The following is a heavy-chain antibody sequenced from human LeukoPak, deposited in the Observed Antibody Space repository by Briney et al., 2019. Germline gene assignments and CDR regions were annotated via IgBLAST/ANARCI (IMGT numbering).Heavy chain of an antibody. CDR1: GLTFSSYA. CDR3: AKGYYYYYYYMDV. Sequence: GGSLRLSCAASGLTFSSYAMSWVRQAPGKGLEWVSAISGSGGSTYYADSVKGRFTISRDNSKNTLYLQMNSLRAEDTAVYYCAKGYYYYYYYMDVWGKGTTVTVSS. CDR2: ISGSGGST. V-gene: IGHV3-23*01. J-gene: IGHJ6*03.